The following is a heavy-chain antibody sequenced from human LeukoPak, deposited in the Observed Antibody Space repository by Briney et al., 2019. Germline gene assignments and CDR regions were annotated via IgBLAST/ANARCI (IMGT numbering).Heavy chain of an antibody. J-gene: IGHJ4*02. V-gene: IGHV3-30*03. Sequence: GGSLRLSCAASGFTFSSYGMHWVRQAPGKGLEWVAVISYVGSNKYYADSVKGRFTISRDNSKNTLYLQMNSLRAEDTAVYYCARDLRVYYFDYWGQGTLVTVSS. CDR1: GFTFSSYG. D-gene: IGHD2-8*01. CDR3: ARDLRVYYFDY. CDR2: ISYVGSNK.